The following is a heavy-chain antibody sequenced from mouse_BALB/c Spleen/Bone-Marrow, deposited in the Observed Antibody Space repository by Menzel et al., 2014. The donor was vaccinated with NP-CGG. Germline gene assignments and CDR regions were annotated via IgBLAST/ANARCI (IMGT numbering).Heavy chain of an antibody. V-gene: IGHV1-7*01. CDR2: INPITGYT. CDR1: GYTFTSYW. CDR3: ARNYDYDGGYCAMDY. Sequence: VQLVESGAQVAKPGASVKMSCEASGYTFTSYWMHWVKQRPGQGLEWIGYINPITGYTEYNQKFKDKATLTADKSSSTAYMQLSSLTSEDSAVYYCARNYDYDGGYCAMDYWGQGTSVTVSS. J-gene: IGHJ4*01. D-gene: IGHD2-4*01.